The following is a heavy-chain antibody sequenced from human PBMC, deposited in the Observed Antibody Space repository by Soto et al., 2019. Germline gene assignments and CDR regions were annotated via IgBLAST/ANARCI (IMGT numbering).Heavy chain of an antibody. CDR3: AKDLYSSSWYNYYYAMDV. D-gene: IGHD6-13*01. CDR2: VSGSGGST. CDR1: GFTFSTYA. J-gene: IGHJ6*02. V-gene: IGHV3-23*01. Sequence: GGSLRLSCAASGFTFSTYAMNWVRQAPGEGLEWVSAVSGSGGSTYYADSVKGRFTISRDNSKNTLYLQMNSLRAEDTAIYYCAKDLYSSSWYNYYYAMDVWGQGTTVTVSS.